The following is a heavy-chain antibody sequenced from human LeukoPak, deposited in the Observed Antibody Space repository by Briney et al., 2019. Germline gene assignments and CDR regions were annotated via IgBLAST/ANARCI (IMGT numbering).Heavy chain of an antibody. CDR2: ISSSGSTI. CDR3: AELGITMIGGV. J-gene: IGHJ6*04. D-gene: IGHD3-10*02. CDR1: GFTFSDYY. Sequence: GGSLRLSCAAAGFTFSDYYMSWIRQAPGKGLEWISDISSSGSTIYYADSVKGRFTISRDNAKNSLYLQMNSLRAEDTAVYYCAELGITMIGGVWGKGTTVTISS. V-gene: IGHV3-11*04.